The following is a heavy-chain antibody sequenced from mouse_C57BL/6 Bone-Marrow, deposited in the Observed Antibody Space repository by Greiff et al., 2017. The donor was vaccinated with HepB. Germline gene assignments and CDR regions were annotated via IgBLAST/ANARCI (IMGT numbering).Heavy chain of an antibody. J-gene: IGHJ4*01. CDR1: GYTFTSYW. CDR2: IDPSDSYT. Sequence: QVQLQQPGAELVKPGASVKLSCKASGYTFTSYWMQWVNQRPGQGLEWIGEIDPSDSYTNYNQKFKGKATLTVDTSSSTAYMQLSSLTSEDSAVYYCARKGYYGSSYAMDYWGQGTSVTVSS. CDR3: ARKGYYGSSYAMDY. V-gene: IGHV1-50*01. D-gene: IGHD1-1*01.